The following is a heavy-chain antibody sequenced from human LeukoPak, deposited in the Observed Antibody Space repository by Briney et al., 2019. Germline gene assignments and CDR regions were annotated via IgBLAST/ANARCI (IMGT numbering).Heavy chain of an antibody. V-gene: IGHV1-69*05. Sequence: ASVKVSFKASGGTFSSYAISWVRQAPGQGLEWMGRIIPIFGTANYAQKFQGRVTITTDESTSTAYMELSSLRSEDTAVYYCARGTYDYGDYVAIDYWGQGTLVTVSS. CDR2: IIPIFGTA. D-gene: IGHD4-17*01. J-gene: IGHJ4*02. CDR3: ARGTYDYGDYVAIDY. CDR1: GGTFSSYA.